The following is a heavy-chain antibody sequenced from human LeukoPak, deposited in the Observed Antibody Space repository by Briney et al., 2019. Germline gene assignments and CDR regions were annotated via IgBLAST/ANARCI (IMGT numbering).Heavy chain of an antibody. J-gene: IGHJ4*02. CDR1: GFTFSSYT. CDR2: ISSGNSYI. V-gene: IGHV3-21*01. D-gene: IGHD3-9*01. CDR3: ARSGKIYFDWLLDY. Sequence: GGSLRLSCAASGFTFSSYTMNWVRQAPGKGLEWVSIISSGNSYIHYADSVKGRFTISWDNAKKSLYLRMNSLRAEDTAVYYCARSGKIYFDWLLDYWGRGTLVTVSS.